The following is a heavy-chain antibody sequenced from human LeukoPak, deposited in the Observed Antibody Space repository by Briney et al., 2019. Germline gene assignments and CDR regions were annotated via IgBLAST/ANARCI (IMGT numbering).Heavy chain of an antibody. Sequence: SETLSLTCAVYGGSFSGYYWSWIRQPPGKGLEWIGEINHSGSTNYNPSLKSRVTISVDTSKNQFSLKLSFVTAADTAVYYCARDEYSSSWPYYFDYWGQGTLVTVSS. CDR2: INHSGST. J-gene: IGHJ4*02. D-gene: IGHD6-13*01. CDR1: GGSFSGYY. V-gene: IGHV4-34*01. CDR3: ARDEYSSSWPYYFDY.